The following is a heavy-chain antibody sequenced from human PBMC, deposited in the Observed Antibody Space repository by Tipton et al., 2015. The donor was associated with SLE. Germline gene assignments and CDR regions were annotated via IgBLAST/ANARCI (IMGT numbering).Heavy chain of an antibody. V-gene: IGHV4-61*02. CDR1: GGYISSGSYY. Sequence: LRLSCTVSGGYISSGSYYWSWIRQPAGKGLEWIGRIYPSGSTNYNPSLKSRVTISVDTSKNQFSMKLSSVTAADTAVYYCARTWVVVPALFDPWGQGTLFTVSS. CDR2: IYPSGST. CDR3: ARTWVVVPALFDP. J-gene: IGHJ5*02. D-gene: IGHD2-2*01.